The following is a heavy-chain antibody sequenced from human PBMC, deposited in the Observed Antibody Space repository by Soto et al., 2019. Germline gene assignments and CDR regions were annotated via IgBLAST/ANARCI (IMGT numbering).Heavy chain of an antibody. CDR3: ARRGSGSYYDY. V-gene: IGHV3-23*01. D-gene: IGHD1-26*01. J-gene: IGHJ4*02. Sequence: EVQLLESGGGLVQPGGSLRLSCAASGFTFSSYAMRRFRQAPGKELALVSAISGCGGITYYADSVQGRFTISRDNSKITLYLQMNSLSAEDTAVYYCARRGSGSYYDYWGQGNGVSVSS. CDR1: GFTFSSYA. CDR2: ISGCGGIT.